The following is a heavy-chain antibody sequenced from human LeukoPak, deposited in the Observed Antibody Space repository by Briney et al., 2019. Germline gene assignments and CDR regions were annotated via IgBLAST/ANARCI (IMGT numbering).Heavy chain of an antibody. V-gene: IGHV1-24*01. CDR2: FDPEDGET. Sequence: SVKVSFKVSGYTLTELSMHWVRQPPGKGLERVGGFDPEDGETIYAQKFQGRVTMTEDTSTDTAYMELSSLRSEDTAVYYCATVCGWYGGSGDYWGQGTLVTVSS. J-gene: IGHJ4*02. CDR3: ATVCGWYGGSGDY. CDR1: GYTLTELS. D-gene: IGHD6-19*01.